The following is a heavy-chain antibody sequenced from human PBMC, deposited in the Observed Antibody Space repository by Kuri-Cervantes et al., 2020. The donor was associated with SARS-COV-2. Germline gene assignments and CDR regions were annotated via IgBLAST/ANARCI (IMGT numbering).Heavy chain of an antibody. D-gene: IGHD3-3*01. CDR1: GFTFSSYW. J-gene: IGHJ6*02. CDR2: IKQDGSEK. Sequence: GGSLRLSCAASGFTFSSYWMSWVRQAPGKGLEWVANIKQDGSEKYYADSVKGRFTISRDNSKNTLYLQMNGLRAEDTAVYYCAKDGYDFWSGSDQYYGMDVWGQGTTVTVSS. CDR3: AKDGYDFWSGSDQYYGMDV. V-gene: IGHV3-7*01.